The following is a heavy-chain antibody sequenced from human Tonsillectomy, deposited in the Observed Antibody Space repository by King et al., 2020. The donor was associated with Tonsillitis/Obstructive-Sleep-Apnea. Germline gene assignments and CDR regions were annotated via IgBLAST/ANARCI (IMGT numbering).Heavy chain of an antibody. Sequence: VQLVESGGGLVHPGRSLRLSCAASGFTFDDYAMHWVRQAPGKGLEWVSGISWNSGSIGYADSVKGRFTISRDNAKSSLFLQMNSLRAEDTALYYCAKDLSSGYYDSFDSLGQGTLVTVSS. CDR2: ISWNSGSI. J-gene: IGHJ4*02. CDR3: AKDLSSGYYDSFDS. D-gene: IGHD3-22*01. V-gene: IGHV3-9*01. CDR1: GFTFDDYA.